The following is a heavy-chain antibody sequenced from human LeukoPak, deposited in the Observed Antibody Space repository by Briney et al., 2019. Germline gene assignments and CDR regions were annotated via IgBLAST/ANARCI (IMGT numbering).Heavy chain of an antibody. V-gene: IGHV1-2*02. CDR3: ASGRDYYDSSGPMGD. Sequence: ASVKVSCKASGYTFTGYYMHWVRQAPGQGLEWMGWINPNSGGTNYAQKFQGRVTMTRDTPISTAYMELSRLRSDDTAVYYCASGRDYYDSSGPMGDWGQGTLVTVSS. D-gene: IGHD3-22*01. CDR1: GYTFTGYY. J-gene: IGHJ4*02. CDR2: INPNSGGT.